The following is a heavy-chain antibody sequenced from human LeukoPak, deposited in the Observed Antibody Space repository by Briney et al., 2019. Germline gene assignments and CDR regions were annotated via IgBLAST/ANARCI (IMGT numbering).Heavy chain of an antibody. CDR3: ARRSVGDYGSGSYSDY. J-gene: IGHJ4*02. CDR1: GGTFSSYA. CDR2: IIPIFGTA. V-gene: IGHV1-69*06. D-gene: IGHD3-10*01. Sequence: GSSVKVSCKASGGTFSSYAISWVRQAPGQGLEWMGGIIPIFGTANYAQKFQGRVTITADKSTSTAYMELSSLRSEDTAVYYCARRSVGDYGSGSYSDYWGQGTLVTVSS.